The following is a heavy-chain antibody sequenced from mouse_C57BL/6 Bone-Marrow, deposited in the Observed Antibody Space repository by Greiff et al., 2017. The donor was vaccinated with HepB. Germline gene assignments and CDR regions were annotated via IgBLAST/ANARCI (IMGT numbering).Heavy chain of an antibody. Sequence: EVQLQQSGPVLVKPGASVKMSCKASGYTFTDYYMNWVKQSHGKSLEWIGVINPYNGGTSYNQKFKGKATLTVDKSSSTAYMELNSLTSEDSAVYYCARSGGANWDAEGYFDVWGTGTTVTVSS. CDR2: INPYNGGT. CDR3: ARSGGANWDAEGYFDV. CDR1: GYTFTDYY. D-gene: IGHD4-1*01. J-gene: IGHJ1*03. V-gene: IGHV1-19*01.